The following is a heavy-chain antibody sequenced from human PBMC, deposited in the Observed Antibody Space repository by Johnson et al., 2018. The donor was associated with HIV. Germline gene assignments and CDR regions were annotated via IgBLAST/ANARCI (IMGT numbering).Heavy chain of an antibody. D-gene: IGHD3-10*01. CDR1: GFTFSSYA. CDR2: ISYDGSNK. Sequence: QVQLLESGGGVVQPGRSLRLSCAASGFTFSSYAMHWVRQAPGKGLEWVAVISYDGSNKYYAASVKGRFTISRDNSKNTLYLQMNSLGAEDTAVYYCAREGRITMVRGVKWAFDIWGQGTMVTVSS. V-gene: IGHV3-30-3*01. J-gene: IGHJ3*02. CDR3: AREGRITMVRGVKWAFDI.